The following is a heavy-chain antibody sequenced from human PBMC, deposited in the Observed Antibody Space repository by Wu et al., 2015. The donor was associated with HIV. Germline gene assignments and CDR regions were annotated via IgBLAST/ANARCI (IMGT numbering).Heavy chain of an antibody. CDR3: ARVLLWFGELKYNWFDP. Sequence: QVQLVQSGAEVKKPGASVKVSCKASGYTFTGYYMHWVRQAPGQGLEWMGWISSYNGNTNYEQKLQGRLTMTTDTSTSTAYMELRSLRSDDTAVYYCARVLLWFGELKYNWFDPWGQGTLVTVSS. J-gene: IGHJ5*02. CDR2: ISSYNGNT. D-gene: IGHD3-10*01. V-gene: IGHV1-18*04. CDR1: GYTFTGYY.